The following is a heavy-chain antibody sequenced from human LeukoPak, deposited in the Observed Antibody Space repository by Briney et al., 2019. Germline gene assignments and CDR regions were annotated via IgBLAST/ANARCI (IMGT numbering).Heavy chain of an antibody. CDR1: GFTFSSSA. J-gene: IGHJ4*02. Sequence: PGGSLRLSCAVSGFTFSSSAMSWVRQAPGKGLEWVSGISVSVGSTYHADSVKGRFTISRENSKNTLYLQMNSLRGEDTAVYYCANGGLWLPTRSDWGQGTLVTVSS. CDR3: ANGGLWLPTRSD. V-gene: IGHV3-23*01. CDR2: ISVSVGST. D-gene: IGHD5-18*01.